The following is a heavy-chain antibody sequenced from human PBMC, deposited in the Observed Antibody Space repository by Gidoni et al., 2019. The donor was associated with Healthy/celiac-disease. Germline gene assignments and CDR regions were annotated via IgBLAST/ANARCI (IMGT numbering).Heavy chain of an antibody. CDR2: ISSSGSTV. CDR1: GCTLSDYY. CDR3: ARGMVVRVLDAFDI. Sequence: QVQLVESGGGWVKPGGSLRHSCAASGCTLSDYYMSWIRQAPGKGLEWVSYISSSGSTVYYADSVKGRFTISRDNAKNSLYLQMNSLRAEDTAVYYCARGMVVRVLDAFDIWGQGTMVTVSS. D-gene: IGHD2-15*01. J-gene: IGHJ3*02. V-gene: IGHV3-11*01.